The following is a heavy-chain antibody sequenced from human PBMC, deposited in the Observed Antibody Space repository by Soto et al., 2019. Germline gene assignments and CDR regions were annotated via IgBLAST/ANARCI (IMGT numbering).Heavy chain of an antibody. V-gene: IGHV1-3*01. CDR3: ARDITMIVVVITTFGFDP. CDR1: GYTFSSYA. D-gene: IGHD3-22*01. J-gene: IGHJ5*02. Sequence: QVQLVQSGAEVKKPGASVKVSCKASGYTFSSYALHWVRQAPGQRLEWMGWINVANGNTKYSQKFQGRVSITRDTSASTAYMELSSLRSEDTAVYYCARDITMIVVVITTFGFDPWGQGTRVTVSS. CDR2: INVANGNT.